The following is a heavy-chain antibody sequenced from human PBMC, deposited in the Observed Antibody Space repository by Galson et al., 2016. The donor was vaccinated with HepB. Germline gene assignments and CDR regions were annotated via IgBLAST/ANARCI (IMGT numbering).Heavy chain of an antibody. Sequence: SLRLSCAASGFTFDDYGMHWVRQAPGKGLEWVSGLTWNSGNLAYADSVTGRFSISRDNAKNSLFLKLNSLRVEDAAFYYCVKYSISYFEAFDMWVQGTMVTVSS. CDR1: GFTFDDYG. V-gene: IGHV3-9*01. CDR2: LTWNSGNL. D-gene: IGHD3-3*02. J-gene: IGHJ3*02. CDR3: VKYSISYFEAFDM.